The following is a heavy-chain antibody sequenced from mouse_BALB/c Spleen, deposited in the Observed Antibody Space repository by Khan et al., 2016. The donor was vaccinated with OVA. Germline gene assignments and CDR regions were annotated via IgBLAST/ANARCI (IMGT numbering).Heavy chain of an antibody. V-gene: IGHV1-77*01. CDR2: IYPGSGDT. J-gene: IGHJ3*01. CDR1: GYTFTDYS. Sequence: QVQLKQSGAELARPGASVKLSCKASGYTFTDYSINWVKQRTGQGLEWIGEIYPGSGDTYYNEKFKGKATLTADKSSSTVYMQLSSLPAEASAVYCCARREYVGYTFAYWGQGTLVTVSA. D-gene: IGHD1-2*01. CDR3: ARREYVGYTFAY.